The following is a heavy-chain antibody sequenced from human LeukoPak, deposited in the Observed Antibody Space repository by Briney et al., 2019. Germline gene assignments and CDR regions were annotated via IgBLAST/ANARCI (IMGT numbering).Heavy chain of an antibody. CDR3: TRVSGGYDMSDY. V-gene: IGHV3-7*03. J-gene: IGHJ4*02. CDR1: GFTFSSFW. D-gene: IGHD3-9*01. CDR2: IRKDGSLQ. Sequence: GGSLRLSCAASGFTFSSFWMSWVRQAPGKGLEWVANIRKDGSLQYYVDSVEGRFTISRDNAKNSLYLQMNTLRADDTAVYYCTRVSGGYDMSDYWGQATLVTVSS.